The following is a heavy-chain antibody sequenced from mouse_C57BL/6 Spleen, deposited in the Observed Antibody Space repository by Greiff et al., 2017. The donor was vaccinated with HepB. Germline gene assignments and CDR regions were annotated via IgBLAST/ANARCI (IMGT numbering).Heavy chain of an antibody. J-gene: IGHJ1*03. CDR3: ARHNYYGSSYWYFDV. CDR2: ISSGGSYT. D-gene: IGHD1-1*01. V-gene: IGHV5-6*01. CDR1: GFTFSSYG. Sequence: EVQGVESGGDLVKPGGSLKLSCAASGFTFSSYGMSWVRQTPDKRLEWVATISSGGSYTYYPDSVKGRFTISRDNAKNTLYLQMSSLKSEDTAMYYCARHNYYGSSYWYFDVWGTGTTVTVSS.